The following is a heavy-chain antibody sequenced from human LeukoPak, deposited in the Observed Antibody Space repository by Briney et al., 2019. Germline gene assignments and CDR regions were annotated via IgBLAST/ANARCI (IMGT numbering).Heavy chain of an antibody. CDR2: INPNSGGT. CDR3: ARVVAAPYYYYMDV. Sequence: ASVEVSCKASGYTFTGYYMHWVRQAPGQGLEWMGRINPNSGGTNYAQKFQGRVTMTRGTSISTAYMELSRLRSDDTAVYYCARVVAAPYYYYMDVWGKGTTVTVSS. V-gene: IGHV1-2*06. D-gene: IGHD2-15*01. CDR1: GYTFTGYY. J-gene: IGHJ6*03.